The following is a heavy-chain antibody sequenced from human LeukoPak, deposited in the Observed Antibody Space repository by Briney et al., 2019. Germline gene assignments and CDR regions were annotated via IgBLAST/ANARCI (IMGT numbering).Heavy chain of an antibody. D-gene: IGHD5-18*01. Sequence: GRSLRLSCAVSGLAFSSSWMDWVRQAPGKGLEWVASINPEGSEKYSAGSVKGRFTISRDNAKSSLYLQMDSLRVEDTAFYYCARDLAYSRLDYWGQGVLVTVSS. CDR1: GLAFSSSW. J-gene: IGHJ4*02. CDR2: INPEGSEK. V-gene: IGHV3-7*01. CDR3: ARDLAYSRLDY.